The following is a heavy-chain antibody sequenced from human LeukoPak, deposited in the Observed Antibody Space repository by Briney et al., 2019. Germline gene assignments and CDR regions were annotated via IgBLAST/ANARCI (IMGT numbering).Heavy chain of an antibody. D-gene: IGHD2-8*01. J-gene: IGHJ4*02. V-gene: IGHV3-30*04. CDR3: ASGLADHLWSRHIDY. CDR2: TSFDERNK. Sequence: GGSLRLSCAASGFTFNTHALHWVRQAPGKGLEWVAVTSFDERNKYYANSVEGRFTISRDNSKNTLYLQMNSLGPEDTAVYYCASGLADHLWSRHIDYWGQGTLVVVSS. CDR1: GFTFNTHA.